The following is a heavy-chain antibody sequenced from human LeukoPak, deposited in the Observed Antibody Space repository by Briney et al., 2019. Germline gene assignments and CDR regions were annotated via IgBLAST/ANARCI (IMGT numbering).Heavy chain of an antibody. CDR3: AAWTGTVGTSFDC. V-gene: IGHV4-59*01. CDR1: GGSITYKY. D-gene: IGHD1/OR15-1a*01. CDR2: LYYSGST. J-gene: IGHJ4*02. Sequence: SETMSLTCTASGGSITYKYWSWIRQPPGKGLDWIGYLYYSGSTNNNPSLKSRVTITVDTPENHFSLKLISITAADTAVYYCAAWTGTVGTSFDCWGQGTMVTVST.